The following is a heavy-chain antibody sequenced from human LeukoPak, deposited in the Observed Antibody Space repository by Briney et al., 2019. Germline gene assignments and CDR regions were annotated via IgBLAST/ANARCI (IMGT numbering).Heavy chain of an antibody. CDR2: INPNSGGT. Sequence: ASVKVSCKASGYTFTGYYMHWVRQAPGQGLEWMGWINPNSGGTNYAQKFQGRVTMTRDTSISTAYMELSRLRSDDTAVYYCAKDPFRARISAPDYWGQGTLVTVSS. J-gene: IGHJ4*02. CDR3: AKDPFRARISAPDY. CDR1: GYTFTGYY. V-gene: IGHV1-2*02. D-gene: IGHD6-6*01.